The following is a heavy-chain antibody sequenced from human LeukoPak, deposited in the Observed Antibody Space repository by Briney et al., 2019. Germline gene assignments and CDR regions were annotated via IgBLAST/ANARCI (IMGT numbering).Heavy chain of an antibody. D-gene: IGHD2-2*01. J-gene: IGHJ5*02. Sequence: ASVKVSCKASGYTFTSYYMHWVRQAPGQGLEWMGIINPSGGSTSYAQKFQGRVTMTRDTSTSTVYMELSSLRSEDTAVYYCARGLIVVVPAAPFDPWGQGTLVTVSS. CDR1: GYTFTSYY. CDR2: INPSGGST. CDR3: ARGLIVVVPAAPFDP. V-gene: IGHV1-46*01.